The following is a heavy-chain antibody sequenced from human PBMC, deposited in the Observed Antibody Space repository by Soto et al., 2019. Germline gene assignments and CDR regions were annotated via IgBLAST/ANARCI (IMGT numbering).Heavy chain of an antibody. V-gene: IGHV4-34*01. CDR2: INHSGST. J-gene: IGHJ4*02. Sequence: SETLSLTCAVYGGSFSGYYWSWVRQPPGKGLEWIGQINHSGSTNYNPSLKSRVTISVDTSKNQFSLKLSSVTAADTAVYYCARTSRFDSWGQGTLVTVSS. D-gene: IGHD6-6*01. CDR3: ARTSRFDS. CDR1: GGSFSGYY.